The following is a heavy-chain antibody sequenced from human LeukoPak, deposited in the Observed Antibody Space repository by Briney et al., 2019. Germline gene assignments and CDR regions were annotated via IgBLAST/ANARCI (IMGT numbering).Heavy chain of an antibody. CDR2: IYTSGST. D-gene: IGHD2-8*01. Sequence: SETLSLTCTVSGASISSYYWSWIRQPAGKGLEWIGRIYTSGSTNYNPSLKSRVTMPVDTSKNQFSLKLSTVTAADTAVYYCASFGVFQYLDYWGQGTLVTVSS. CDR1: GASISSYY. V-gene: IGHV4-4*07. J-gene: IGHJ4*02. CDR3: ASFGVFQYLDY.